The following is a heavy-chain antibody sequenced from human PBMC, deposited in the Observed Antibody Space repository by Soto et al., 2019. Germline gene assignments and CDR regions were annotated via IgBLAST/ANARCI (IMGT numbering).Heavy chain of an antibody. D-gene: IGHD6-19*01. V-gene: IGHV1-69*06. J-gene: IGHJ6*02. CDR1: GGTFSSYA. Sequence: SVKVSCKASGGTFSSYAISWVRQAPGQGLEWMGGIIPIFGTANYAQKFQGRVTITADKSTSTAYMELSSLRSEDTAVYYCARGEVAGNDLFYYGMDVWGQGTTVTVSS. CDR3: ARGEVAGNDLFYYGMDV. CDR2: IIPIFGTA.